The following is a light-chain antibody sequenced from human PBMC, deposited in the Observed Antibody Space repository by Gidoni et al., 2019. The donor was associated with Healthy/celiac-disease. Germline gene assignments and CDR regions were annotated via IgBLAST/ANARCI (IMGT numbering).Light chain of an antibody. CDR2: RKN. CDR1: SSNIGSNY. J-gene: IGLJ2*01. V-gene: IGLV1-47*01. Sequence: QSVLTQPPSASGTPGQRVTIPCSGSSSNIGSNYVYWYQQLPGTAPKLLIYRKNQRPSGVPDRFSGAKSGTSASLAISGLRSEDEADYYCAAWDDSLSGLVFGGGTKLTVL. CDR3: AAWDDSLSGLV.